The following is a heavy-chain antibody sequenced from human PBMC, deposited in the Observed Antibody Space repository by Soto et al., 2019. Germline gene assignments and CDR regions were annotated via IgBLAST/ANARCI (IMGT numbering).Heavy chain of an antibody. CDR3: ARGVVVVTATYGMDV. CDR1: GFTFSSYA. Sequence: EVQLVESGGGLVQPGGSLRLSCAASGFTFSSYAMHCVRQAPGKGLEYVSAISSNGGSTYYANSVKGRFTISRDNSKNTLYLQMGSLRAEDMAVYYCARGVVVVTATYGMDVWGQGTTVTVSS. D-gene: IGHD2-15*01. V-gene: IGHV3-64*01. CDR2: ISSNGGST. J-gene: IGHJ6*02.